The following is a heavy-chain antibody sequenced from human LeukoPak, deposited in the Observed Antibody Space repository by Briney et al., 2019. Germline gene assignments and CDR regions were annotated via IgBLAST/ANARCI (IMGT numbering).Heavy chain of an antibody. J-gene: IGHJ6*03. D-gene: IGHD2-15*01. CDR1: GGSISSYY. V-gene: IGHV4-4*08. CDR3: ARDMGQYCSGGSCYSNYYYYYMDV. Sequence: SSETLSLTCTVSGGSISSYYWSWIRQPPGKGLEWIGYIYTSGSANYNPSLKSRVTISVDTSKNQFSLKLSSVTAADTAVYYCARDMGQYCSGGSCYSNYYYYYMDVWGKGTTVTISS. CDR2: IYTSGSA.